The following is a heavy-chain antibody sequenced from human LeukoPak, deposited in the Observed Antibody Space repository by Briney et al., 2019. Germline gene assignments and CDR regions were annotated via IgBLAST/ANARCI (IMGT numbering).Heavy chain of an antibody. D-gene: IGHD6-13*01. CDR2: IKSDETNT. CDR3: ARGGQQLVYKPLHSGLDV. Sequence: GGSLRLSCAASGFTFSRYWMHWVRQSPTRGLEWVSRIKSDETNTTYADSVKGRFIISRDNAKNTLYLQMDSLRAEDTAVYYCARGGQQLVYKPLHSGLDVGAKGPRS. CDR1: GFTFSRYW. V-gene: IGHV3-74*03. J-gene: IGHJ6*02.